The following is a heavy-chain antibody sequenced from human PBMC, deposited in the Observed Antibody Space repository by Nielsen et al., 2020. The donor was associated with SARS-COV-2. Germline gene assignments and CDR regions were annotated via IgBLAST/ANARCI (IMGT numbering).Heavy chain of an antibody. CDR2: IWYDGSNK. J-gene: IGHJ4*02. Sequence: GESLKISCAASGFTFSSYGMHWVRQAPGKGLEWVAVIWYDGSNKYYADSVKGRFTISRDNARNTLYLQLNGLRAEDTGVYYCASRQDGYNYDTHWGQGTRVTVSS. V-gene: IGHV3-33*03. CDR3: ASRQDGYNYDTH. CDR1: GFTFSSYG. D-gene: IGHD5-24*01.